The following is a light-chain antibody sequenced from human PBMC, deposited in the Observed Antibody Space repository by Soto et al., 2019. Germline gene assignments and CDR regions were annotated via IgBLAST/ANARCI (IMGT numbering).Light chain of an antibody. V-gene: IGLV2-11*01. J-gene: IGLJ2*01. CDR1: SSEVGAYDY. Sequence: QSALTQPRSVSGSTRQSVTISCTRTSSEVGAYDYVSWYQQHPGKAPKLMIYDVFKRPSGVPDRFSGSKSGNTASLTISGLQAEDEADYYCSSYAGIYIHVAIGGGTKLTVL. CDR3: SSYAGIYIHVA. CDR2: DVF.